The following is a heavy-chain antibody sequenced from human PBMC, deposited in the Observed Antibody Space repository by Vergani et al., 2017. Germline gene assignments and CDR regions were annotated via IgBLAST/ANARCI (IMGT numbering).Heavy chain of an antibody. J-gene: IGHJ3*02. D-gene: IGHD3-22*01. V-gene: IGHV2-5*01. CDR2: IYWNDAK. CDR3: AHHCDYDDSSGYYYSIDI. CDR1: GFSLSTSGVG. Sequence: QITLKESGPTLVKPTQTLTLTCTFSGFSLSTSGVGVGWIRQPPGKALEWLALIYWNDAKRYSPSLKSRLTITKDTSKNQVVLTMTNMDPVDTATYSCAHHCDYDDSSGYYYSIDIWGQGRIVTVSS.